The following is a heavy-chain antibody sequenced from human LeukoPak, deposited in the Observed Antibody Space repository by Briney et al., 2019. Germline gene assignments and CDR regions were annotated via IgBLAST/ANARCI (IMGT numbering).Heavy chain of an antibody. Sequence: GGSLRLSCVASGFTFSSYWMSWVRQAPGKGLEWVANIKEDGTQSIYVDSVKGRFTISRDNAKNSLYLQMNSLRAEETAVYYCARLRPYSSTWYAYYGMDVWGQGTVVTVSS. V-gene: IGHV3-7*04. J-gene: IGHJ6*02. CDR2: IKEDGTQS. CDR1: GFTFSSYW. CDR3: ARLRPYSSTWYAYYGMDV. D-gene: IGHD6-13*01.